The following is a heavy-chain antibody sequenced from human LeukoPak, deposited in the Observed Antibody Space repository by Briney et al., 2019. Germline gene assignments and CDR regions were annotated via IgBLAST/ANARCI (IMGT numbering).Heavy chain of an antibody. D-gene: IGHD3-3*01. CDR2: INPNSGGT. CDR3: ARSYDFWYYYGMDV. Sequence: ASVKVSCTASGYTFTGYYMHWVRQAPGQGLEWMGWINPNSGGTNYAQKFQGRVTMTRDTSISTAYMELSRLRSDDTAVYYCARSYDFWYYYGMDVWGQGTTVTVSS. V-gene: IGHV1-2*02. J-gene: IGHJ6*02. CDR1: GYTFTGYY.